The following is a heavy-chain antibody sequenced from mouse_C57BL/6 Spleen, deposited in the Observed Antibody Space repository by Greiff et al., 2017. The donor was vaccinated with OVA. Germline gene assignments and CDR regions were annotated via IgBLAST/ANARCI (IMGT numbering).Heavy chain of an antibody. J-gene: IGHJ1*03. CDR2: INPSNGGT. CDR3: AGILLGKGDWYFDV. D-gene: IGHD1-1*01. Sequence: VQLQQPGTELVKPGASVKLSCKASGYTFTSYWMHWVKQRPGQGLEWIGNINPSNGGTNYNEKFKSKATLTVDKSSSTAYMQLSSLTSEDSAVYYCAGILLGKGDWYFDVWGTGTTVTVSS. CDR1: GYTFTSYW. V-gene: IGHV1-53*01.